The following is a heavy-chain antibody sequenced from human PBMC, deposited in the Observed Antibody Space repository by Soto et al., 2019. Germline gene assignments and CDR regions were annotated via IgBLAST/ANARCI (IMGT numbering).Heavy chain of an antibody. CDR1: GGSISSGGYY. Sequence: PSETLSLTCTVSGGSISSGGYYWNWIRQHPGKGLEWIGHTSYRGSTFYNPSLKSRVTISVDTSKNQFSLKLSSVTAADTAVYYCARAVPDYYGSGSYYHYYYYGMDVWGQGTTVTVSS. CDR3: ARAVPDYYGSGSYYHYYYYGMDV. J-gene: IGHJ6*02. D-gene: IGHD3-10*01. V-gene: IGHV4-30-4*01. CDR2: TSYRGST.